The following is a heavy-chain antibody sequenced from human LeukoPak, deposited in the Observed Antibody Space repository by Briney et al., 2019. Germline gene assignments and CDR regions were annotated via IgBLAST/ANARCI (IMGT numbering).Heavy chain of an antibody. V-gene: IGHV3-30*18. Sequence: GGSLRLSCAASGFTFSSYGMHWVRQAPGKRLEGVAVISYDGSNKYYADSVKGRFTISRDNSKNTLYLQMNSLRAEDTAVYYCAKDSSSWRPGYFDYWGQGTLVTVSS. CDR3: AKDSSSWRPGYFDY. CDR1: GFTFSSYG. CDR2: ISYDGSNK. J-gene: IGHJ4*02. D-gene: IGHD6-13*01.